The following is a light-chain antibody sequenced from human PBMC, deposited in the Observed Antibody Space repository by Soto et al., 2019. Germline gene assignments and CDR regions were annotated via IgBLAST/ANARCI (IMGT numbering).Light chain of an antibody. CDR2: GAS. Sequence: EIVLTQSPGTLSLSPGERATRSCRASQSVSSSYLAWYQQKPGQAPRLLIYGASSRATGIPDRFSGSGSGTDFTLTISRLEPEDFAVYYCQQYGSSITFGQGTRLEIQ. J-gene: IGKJ5*01. CDR3: QQYGSSIT. V-gene: IGKV3-20*01. CDR1: QSVSSSY.